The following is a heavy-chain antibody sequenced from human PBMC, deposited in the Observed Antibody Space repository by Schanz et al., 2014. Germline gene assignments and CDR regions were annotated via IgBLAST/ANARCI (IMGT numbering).Heavy chain of an antibody. Sequence: QVQLVQSGPAVKKPGASMKVSCKASGYTFTNHYLHWVRQAPGQGLEWMGRISPSSGGTNYAQNFQGRVTMTKDTSINTVYMELSTLTSDDTAVYYCARESVSRTRWFDPWGQGTLVTVSS. D-gene: IGHD3-3*01. CDR2: ISPSSGGT. J-gene: IGHJ5*02. V-gene: IGHV1-2*06. CDR3: ARESVSRTRWFDP. CDR1: GYTFTNHY.